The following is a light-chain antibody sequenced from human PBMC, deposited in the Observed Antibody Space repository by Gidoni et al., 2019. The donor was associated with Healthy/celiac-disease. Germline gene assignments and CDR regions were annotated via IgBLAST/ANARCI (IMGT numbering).Light chain of an antibody. CDR1: QSISSW. Sequence: DIQMTQSPSTLSASVGDGVTITCRASQSISSWLAWYQQKPGKAPKLLIYKASSLESGVPSRFSGSGSGTEFTLTISSLQPDDFATYYCQQYNSYSRAFGPGTKWISN. V-gene: IGKV1-5*03. J-gene: IGKJ3*01. CDR3: QQYNSYSRA. CDR2: KAS.